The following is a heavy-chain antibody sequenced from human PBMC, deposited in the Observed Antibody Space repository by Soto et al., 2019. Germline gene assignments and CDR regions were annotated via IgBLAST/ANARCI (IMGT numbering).Heavy chain of an antibody. CDR1: GGSMSSSSYY. J-gene: IGHJ4*02. D-gene: IGHD3-9*01. Sequence: PSETLSLTCTVSGGSMSSSSYYWGWIRQPPGKGLEWIANMYFSGFYSGSTSYNPSLKSRVTISVDTSKNQFSLQVSYMTAPDTAVYYCARRFDILTFGFCRDYCVQGTLGTVAS. CDR2: MYFSGFYSGST. V-gene: IGHV4-39*01. CDR3: ARRFDILTFGFCRDY.